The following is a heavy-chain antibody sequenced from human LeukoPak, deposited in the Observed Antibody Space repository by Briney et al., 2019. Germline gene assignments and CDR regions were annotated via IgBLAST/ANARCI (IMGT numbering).Heavy chain of an antibody. D-gene: IGHD3-16*02. CDR1: GGATSISNW. CDR3: ARFMITFGGVIANWFDP. J-gene: IGHJ5*02. CDR2: TNQSGST. V-gene: IGHV4-4*02. Sequence: SESLSPTCAVSGGATSISNWGGWVRQPPGKGREGIGETNQSGSTNYNPSLKSQVTVSVDKSKNQFALKLSSVSAADTAVYYCARFMITFGGVIANWFDPWGQGTLVTVSS.